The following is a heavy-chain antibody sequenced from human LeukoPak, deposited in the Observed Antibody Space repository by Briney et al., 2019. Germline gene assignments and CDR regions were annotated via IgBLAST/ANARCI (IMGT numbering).Heavy chain of an antibody. Sequence: SQTLSLTCTVSGGSISSGGYYWSWIRQHPGKGLEWIGYIYYSGSTYYNPSLKSRVTISVDTSKNQFSLKLSSVTAADTAVYYCARAEVAVADTFDYWGQGTLVTVSS. CDR2: IYYSGST. CDR1: GGSISSGGYY. J-gene: IGHJ4*02. D-gene: IGHD6-19*01. CDR3: ARAEVAVADTFDY. V-gene: IGHV4-31*03.